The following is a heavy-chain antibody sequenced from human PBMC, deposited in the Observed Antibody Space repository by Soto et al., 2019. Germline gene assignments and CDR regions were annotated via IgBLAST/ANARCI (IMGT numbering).Heavy chain of an antibody. Sequence: ASVEVSCKASGYTFTSYAMHWVRQAPGQRLEWMGWISAGNGNTKYSQKFQGRVTITRDTSASTAYMELNSLRAEDTAIYYCARDSEIVGATTLHDCWGQGTLVTVSS. CDR3: ARDSEIVGATTLHDC. J-gene: IGHJ4*02. CDR2: ISAGNGNT. V-gene: IGHV1-3*01. D-gene: IGHD1-26*01. CDR1: GYTFTSYA.